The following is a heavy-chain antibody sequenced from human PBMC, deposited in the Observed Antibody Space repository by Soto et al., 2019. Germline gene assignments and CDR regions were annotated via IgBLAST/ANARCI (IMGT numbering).Heavy chain of an antibody. V-gene: IGHV3-30*18. Sequence: GALRLSCAASGFNFSSYGMHWVRQAPGKGLEWVAVISYDGSNKYCADSVRGRFTISRDNPKNTLYLQMDSLRAEDTAVYYCAKDYRSTWDHYFDYWGQGTLVTVSS. J-gene: IGHJ4*02. CDR3: AKDYRSTWDHYFDY. CDR2: ISYDGSNK. CDR1: GFNFSSYG. D-gene: IGHD3-16*02.